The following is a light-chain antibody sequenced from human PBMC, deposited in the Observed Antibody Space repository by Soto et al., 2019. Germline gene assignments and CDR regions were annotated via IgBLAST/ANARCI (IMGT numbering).Light chain of an antibody. CDR2: EVS. J-gene: IGLJ2*01. CDR1: SSDVGGYNY. CDR3: SSYTSSSTL. V-gene: IGLV2-14*01. Sequence: QSALTQPASVSGSPGQSITISCTGTSSDVGGYNYVSWDQQHPGKPPKLMIYEVSNRPSGVSNRFSGSKSGNTASLPISGLQAEDEADYYCSSYTSSSTLFGGGTKLTVL.